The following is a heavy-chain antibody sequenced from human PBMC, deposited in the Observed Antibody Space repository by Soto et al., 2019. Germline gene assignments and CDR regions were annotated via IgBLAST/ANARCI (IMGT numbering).Heavy chain of an antibody. CDR2: IYYTGRT. CDR1: AGSINNYF. V-gene: IGHV4-59*01. D-gene: IGHD2-15*01. CDR3: ARGTPGPPFYYGLDA. Sequence: SETLSLTCTVSAGSINNYFWSWIRQPPGKGLEWIGYIYYTGRTNYNPSPKSRGTISVDTSKNQFSLKLNSVTAADTAVYFCARGTPGPPFYYGLDAWGQGTTVTVSS. J-gene: IGHJ6*02.